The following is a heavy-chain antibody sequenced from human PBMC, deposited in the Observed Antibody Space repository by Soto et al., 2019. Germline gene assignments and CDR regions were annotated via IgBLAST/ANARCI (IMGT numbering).Heavy chain of an antibody. CDR3: ARGQNDFWSGKDFDY. Sequence: GGSLRLSCAASGFTFSSYAMHWVRQAPGKGLEWVAVISYDGSNKYYADSVKGRFTISRDNSKNTLYLQMNSLRAEDTAVYYCARGQNDFWSGKDFDYWGQGTLVTVSS. D-gene: IGHD3-3*01. V-gene: IGHV3-30-3*01. CDR1: GFTFSSYA. J-gene: IGHJ4*02. CDR2: ISYDGSNK.